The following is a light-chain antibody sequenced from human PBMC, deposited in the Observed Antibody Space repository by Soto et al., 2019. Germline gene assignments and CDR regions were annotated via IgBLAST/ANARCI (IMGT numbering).Light chain of an antibody. CDR2: WAS. CDR1: QSVLYSSNNKNY. Sequence: DIVMTQSPDSLAVSLGERATINCKSSQSVLYSSNNKNYLAWYQQKPGQPPKLLIYWASTRESGVPDRFSGSGSGTDFTLTISSLQVEDVAFYYCQQYYSTLITFGQGTRLEIK. V-gene: IGKV4-1*01. J-gene: IGKJ5*01. CDR3: QQYYSTLIT.